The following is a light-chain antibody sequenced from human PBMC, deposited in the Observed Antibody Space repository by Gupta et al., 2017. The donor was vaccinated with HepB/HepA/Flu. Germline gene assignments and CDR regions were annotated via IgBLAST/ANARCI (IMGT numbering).Light chain of an antibody. CDR3: QQYHYGLIT. CDR2: WAS. CDR1: QTILNTATNENH. J-gene: IGKJ5*01. V-gene: IGKV4-1*01. Sequence: DIVMNQSPDSLAVSLGERATMKCKSSQTILNTATNENHLAWYQQKAGQPPKLLIYWASTRESGVPDRFSGSGSGTDFTLTISSLQAEDVALYYCQQYHYGLITFGQGTRLEIK.